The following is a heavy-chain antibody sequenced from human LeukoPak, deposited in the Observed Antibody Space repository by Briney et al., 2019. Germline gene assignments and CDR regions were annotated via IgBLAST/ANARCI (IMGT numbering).Heavy chain of an antibody. Sequence: SETLSLTCAVYGGSFSGYYWSWIRQPPGKGLEWIGEINHSGSTNYNPSLKSRVTISVDTSKNQFSPKLSSVTAADTAVYYCARDRSGWYGEDYWGQGTLVTVSS. CDR3: ARDRSGWYGEDY. CDR1: GGSFSGYY. D-gene: IGHD6-19*01. J-gene: IGHJ4*02. V-gene: IGHV4-34*01. CDR2: INHSGST.